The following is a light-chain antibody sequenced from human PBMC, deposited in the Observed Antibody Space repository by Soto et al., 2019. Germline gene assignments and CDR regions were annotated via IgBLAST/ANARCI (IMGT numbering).Light chain of an antibody. J-gene: IGLJ1*01. CDR3: SSYAGNNIFV. V-gene: IGLV2-8*01. CDR2: EVS. Sequence: QSALTQPPSASGSPGQSVTISCTGTSSDVGGYNYVSWYQQHPGKAPKLMIYEVSERPSGVPDRFSGSKSDNTASLTVSGLQAEDEADFYCSSYAGNNIFVFGTGTKVTVL. CDR1: SSDVGGYNY.